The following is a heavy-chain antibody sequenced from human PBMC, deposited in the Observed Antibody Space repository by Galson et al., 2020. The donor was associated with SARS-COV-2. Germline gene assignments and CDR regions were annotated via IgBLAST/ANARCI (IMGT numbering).Heavy chain of an antibody. CDR3: AKGGGVAVADGLDI. D-gene: IGHD2-2*01. V-gene: IGHV3-33*06. CDR2: IWYDGSKK. Sequence: GGSLRLSCAASGFIFSDFGMHWVRQAPGKGPEWVAVIWYDGSKKYYAESVRGRVTISRDNSENTVDLQMNSLRADDTAVYYCAKGGGVAVADGLDIWGQGINVTVSS. CDR1: GFIFSDFG. J-gene: IGHJ3*02.